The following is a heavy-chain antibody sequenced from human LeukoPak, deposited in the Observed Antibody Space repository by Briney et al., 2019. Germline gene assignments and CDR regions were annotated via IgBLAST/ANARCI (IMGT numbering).Heavy chain of an antibody. CDR2: IGASGSST. CDR3: AKEAPGYFDY. J-gene: IGHJ4*02. CDR1: GFTFSTYA. D-gene: IGHD7-27*01. V-gene: IGHV3-23*01. Sequence: PGGSLRLSCAASGFTFSTYAMNWARQAPGKGLEWVSAIGASGSSTYYADSVKGRFTISRDNSKNTLYLQMNSLRAEDTAIYYCAKEAPGYFDYWGQGKLVTVSS.